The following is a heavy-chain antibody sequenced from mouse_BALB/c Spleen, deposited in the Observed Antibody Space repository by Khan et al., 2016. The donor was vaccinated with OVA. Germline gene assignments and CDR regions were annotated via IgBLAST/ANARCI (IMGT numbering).Heavy chain of an antibody. CDR3: ARHGYGKGDAMDY. J-gene: IGHJ4*01. D-gene: IGHD2-10*02. CDR2: ISNGGGNT. V-gene: IGHV5-12*02. CDR1: GFTFSDYY. Sequence: EVELVESGGGLVQPGGSLKLSCATSGFTFSDYYMYWFRQTPEKRLEWVAYISNGGGNTYYPDTVKGRFTISRDNAKNTLYLTMSRLRAEDTALEYCARHGYGKGDAMDYWGQGTSVTVSS.